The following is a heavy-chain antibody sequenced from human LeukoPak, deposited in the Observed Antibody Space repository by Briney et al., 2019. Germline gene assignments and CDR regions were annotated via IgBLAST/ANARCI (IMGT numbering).Heavy chain of an antibody. CDR1: GSIFTSYW. V-gene: IGHV5-51*01. J-gene: IGHJ6*03. Sequence: GESLKISCKASGSIFTSYWIDWVRQMPGKGLEWMGIIYPGDSDTRYSPSFQGQVTFSADKSISTAYLQWSSLKASDTAMYYYARHKEYSGYERLRYYYYYMDVWGKGTTVTVSS. CDR3: ARHKEYSGYERLRYYYYYMDV. CDR2: IYPGDSDT. D-gene: IGHD5-12*01.